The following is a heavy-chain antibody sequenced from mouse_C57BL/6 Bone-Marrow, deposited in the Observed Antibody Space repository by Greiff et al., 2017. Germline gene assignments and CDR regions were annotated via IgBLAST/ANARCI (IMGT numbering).Heavy chain of an antibody. D-gene: IGHD1-1*01. CDR1: GYTFTDYY. CDR2: INPNNGGT. V-gene: IGHV1-26*01. CDR3: ARKYYGSQTPYAMDY. Sequence: EVQLQQSGPELVKPGASVKISCKASGYTFTDYYMNWVKQSHGKSLEWIGDINPNNGGTSYNQKFKGKATLTVDKSSSTAYMELRSLTSEDSAVYYCARKYYGSQTPYAMDYWGQGTSVTVSS. J-gene: IGHJ4*01.